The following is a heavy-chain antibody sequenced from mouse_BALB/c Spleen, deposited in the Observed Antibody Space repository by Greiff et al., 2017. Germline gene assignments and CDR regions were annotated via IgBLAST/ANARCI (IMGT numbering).Heavy chain of an antibody. J-gene: IGHJ4*01. D-gene: IGHD2-4*01. Sequence: QVQLQQSGPGLVAPSQSLSITCTVSGFSLTSYGVHWVRQPPGKGLEWLGVIWAGGSTNYNSALMSRLSISKDNSKSQVFLKMNSLQTDDTAMYYCARGDYDGGYYAMDYWGQGTSVTVSS. V-gene: IGHV2-9*02. CDR1: GFSLTSYG. CDR3: ARGDYDGGYYAMDY. CDR2: IWAGGST.